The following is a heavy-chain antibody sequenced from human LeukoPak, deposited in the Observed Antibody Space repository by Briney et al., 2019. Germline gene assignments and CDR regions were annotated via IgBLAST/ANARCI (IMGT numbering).Heavy chain of an antibody. D-gene: IGHD3-10*01. CDR2: ISSRGTAI. J-gene: IGHJ4*02. Sequence: GGSLRLSCAASGFTFSNYEMIWVRQAPGMGLEWVSYISSRGTAIYYADSVKGRFTISRDSAKNALYLQMNSLGAEDTAVYYCAKDLHYGSADYWGQGTLVTVSS. CDR1: GFTFSNYE. V-gene: IGHV3-48*03. CDR3: AKDLHYGSADY.